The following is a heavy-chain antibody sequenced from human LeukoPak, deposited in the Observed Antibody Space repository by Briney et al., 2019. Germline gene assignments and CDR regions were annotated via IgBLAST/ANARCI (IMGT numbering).Heavy chain of an antibody. J-gene: IGHJ4*02. V-gene: IGHV1-18*01. CDR2: ISAYNGNT. D-gene: IGHD3-9*01. CDR3: ASGDDILTGYPDDY. Sequence: GASVKVSCKASGYTITSYGISWVRQAPGQGLEWMGWISAYNGNTNYAQKLQGRVTMTTDTSTSTAYMELRSLRSDDTAVYYCASGDDILTGYPDDYWGQGTLVTVSS. CDR1: GYTITSYG.